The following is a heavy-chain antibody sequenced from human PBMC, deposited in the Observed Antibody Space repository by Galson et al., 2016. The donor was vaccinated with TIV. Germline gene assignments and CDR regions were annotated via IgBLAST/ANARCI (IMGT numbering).Heavy chain of an antibody. V-gene: IGHV1-18*01. CDR1: GYTFSESG. J-gene: IGHJ4*02. Sequence: SVKVSCKASGYTFSESGISWVRQAPGQGPEWIGYISVYNGNTRHAQRLQDRVTMTTDKSTSTAYMELSSLRSEDTAVYYCARGPYYFGSGSEENWGQGTLVTVSS. D-gene: IGHD3-10*01. CDR3: ARGPYYFGSGSEEN. CDR2: ISVYNGNT.